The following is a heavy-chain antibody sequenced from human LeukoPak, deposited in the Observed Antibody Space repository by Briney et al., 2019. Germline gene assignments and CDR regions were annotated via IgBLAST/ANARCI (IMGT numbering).Heavy chain of an antibody. D-gene: IGHD5-18*01. CDR2: IYYSGST. CDR3: ARVRGYSYGIDY. J-gene: IGHJ4*02. V-gene: IGHV4-39*07. Sequence: SETLSLTCTVSGGSISSSSYYWGWLPQPQGTGLEWIGNIYYSGSTYYNPSLKSRVTISADTSKNQFSLKLSSVTAADTAVYYCARVRGYSYGIDYWGQGTLVTVSS. CDR1: GGSISSSSYY.